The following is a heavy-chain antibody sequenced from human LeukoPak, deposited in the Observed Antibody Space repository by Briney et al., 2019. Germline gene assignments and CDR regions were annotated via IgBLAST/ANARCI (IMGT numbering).Heavy chain of an antibody. CDR3: ARGLVPYYGMDV. V-gene: IGHV3-72*01. D-gene: IGHD6-13*01. CDR1: GFTFSDHY. Sequence: PGGSLRLSCAASGFTFSDHYMDWVRQAPGKGLEWVGRIRNKANSYTTQYAASVQGRFTISRDDSKNSLYLRMNSLKAEDTAVYYCARGLVPYYGMDVWGQGTTVTVSS. J-gene: IGHJ6*02. CDR2: IRNKANSYTT.